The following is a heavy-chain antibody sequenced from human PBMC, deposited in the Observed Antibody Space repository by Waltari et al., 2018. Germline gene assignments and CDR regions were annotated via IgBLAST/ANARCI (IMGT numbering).Heavy chain of an antibody. J-gene: IGHJ3*02. CDR3: ARESQRWLQLNAFDI. CDR2: IKRDGSST. CDR1: GFTFSSYW. Sequence: EVQLVESGGGLVQPGGSLRLSCAASGFTFSSYWMHWVRQAPGKGLVWVSRIKRDGSSTSYADSVKGRFTISRDNAKNTLYLQMNSLRAEDTAVYYCARESQRWLQLNAFDIWGQGTMVTVSS. V-gene: IGHV3-74*01. D-gene: IGHD5-12*01.